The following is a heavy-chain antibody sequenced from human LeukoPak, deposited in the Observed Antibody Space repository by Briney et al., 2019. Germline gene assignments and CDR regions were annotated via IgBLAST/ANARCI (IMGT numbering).Heavy chain of an antibody. J-gene: IGHJ5*01. D-gene: IGHD3-16*01. Sequence: EGSLRLSCEASNFTISHYGMSWVRQTPGKGLEWVASISDIGSYIYYADSVKGRFTISRDNAKDSLYLQMNSLRAEDTAVYFCARDFGGVAHNSFDSWGQGTLVSVSS. CDR1: NFTISHYG. V-gene: IGHV3-21*04. CDR2: ISDIGSYI. CDR3: ARDFGGVAHNSFDS.